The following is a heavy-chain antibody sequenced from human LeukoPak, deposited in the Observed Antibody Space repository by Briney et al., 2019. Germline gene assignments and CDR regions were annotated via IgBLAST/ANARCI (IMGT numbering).Heavy chain of an antibody. D-gene: IGHD6-13*01. Sequence: GRSLRLSCAVSGFTFSRYGMHWVRQAPGKGLEWVAVIWYDGSNKYYADSVKGRFTISRDNSKNTLYLQMNSLRAEDTAVYYCTRIPSSTSSWYYFDYWGQGTLVTVSS. V-gene: IGHV3-33*01. J-gene: IGHJ4*02. CDR1: GFTFSRYG. CDR2: IWYDGSNK. CDR3: TRIPSSTSSWYYFDY.